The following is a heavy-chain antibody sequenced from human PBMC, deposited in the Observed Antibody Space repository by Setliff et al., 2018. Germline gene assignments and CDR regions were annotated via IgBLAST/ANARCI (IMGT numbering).Heavy chain of an antibody. Sequence: ASVKVSCKASGYTFTSYGINWVRQATGQGLEWMGWMNPNSGNTGYAQKFQGRVTMTRNTSISTAYMELSSLRSEDTAVYYCAADPHYYDSSGYYYLPSDAFDIWGQGTMVTVSS. CDR3: AADPHYYDSSGYYYLPSDAFDI. CDR1: GYTFTSYG. D-gene: IGHD3-22*01. J-gene: IGHJ3*02. V-gene: IGHV1-8*02. CDR2: MNPNSGNT.